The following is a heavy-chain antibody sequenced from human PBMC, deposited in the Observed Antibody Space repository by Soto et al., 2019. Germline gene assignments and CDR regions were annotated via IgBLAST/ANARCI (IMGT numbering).Heavy chain of an antibody. J-gene: IGHJ5*01. CDR2: ISYDGSNK. Sequence: VGSLRLSCAASGFTFSSYAMHWVRQAPGKGLEWVAVISYDGSNKYYADSVKGRFTISRDNSKNTLYLQMNSLRAEDTAVYYCARGTSSNYYDSSGYGNSWGHGTLVTVSS. V-gene: IGHV3-30-3*01. D-gene: IGHD3-22*01. CDR3: ARGTSSNYYDSSGYGNS. CDR1: GFTFSSYA.